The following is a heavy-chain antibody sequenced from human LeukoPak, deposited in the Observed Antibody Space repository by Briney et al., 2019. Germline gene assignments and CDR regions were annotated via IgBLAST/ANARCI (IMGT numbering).Heavy chain of an antibody. Sequence: ASVKVSCKASGYTFTSYAISWVRQAPGQGLEWMGWISAYNGNTNYAQKLQGRVTMTTDTSTSTAYMELRSLRSDDTAVYYCARWYDFWSGYYYYMDVWGKGTTVTVSS. V-gene: IGHV1-18*01. CDR3: ARWYDFWSGYYYYMDV. CDR2: ISAYNGNT. J-gene: IGHJ6*03. CDR1: GYTFTSYA. D-gene: IGHD3-3*01.